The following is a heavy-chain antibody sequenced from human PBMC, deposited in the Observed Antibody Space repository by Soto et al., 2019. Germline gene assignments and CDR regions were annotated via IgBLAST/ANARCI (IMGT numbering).Heavy chain of an antibody. V-gene: IGHV4-59*01. D-gene: IGHD6-19*01. CDR2: IYYSGST. J-gene: IGHJ5*02. CDR3: ARQYSSGWYPSTWFDP. Sequence: PSETLSLTCTVSGGSISSYYWSWIRQPPGKGLEWIGYIYYSGSTNYNPSLKSRVTISVDTSKNQFSLKLSSVTAADTAVYYCARQYSSGWYPSTWFDPRAQRTPVTVSS. CDR1: GGSISSYY.